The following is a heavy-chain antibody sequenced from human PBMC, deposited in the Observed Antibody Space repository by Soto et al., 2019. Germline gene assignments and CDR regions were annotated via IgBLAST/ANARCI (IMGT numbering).Heavy chain of an antibody. CDR1: GASISSYY. J-gene: IGHJ4*02. CDR3: ARHYHDDPFDY. Sequence: SETPSLTCTVSGASISSYYWSWIRQPPGKGLEWIGYIYYSGSTNYNPSLKSRVTISADTSKNQFSLKLSSVTAADTAVYYCARHYHDDPFDYWGQGTLVTVSS. D-gene: IGHD2-2*01. CDR2: IYYSGST. V-gene: IGHV4-59*08.